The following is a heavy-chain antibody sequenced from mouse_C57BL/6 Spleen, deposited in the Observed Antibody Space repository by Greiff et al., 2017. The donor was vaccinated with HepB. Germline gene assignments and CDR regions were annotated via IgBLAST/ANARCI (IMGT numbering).Heavy chain of an antibody. J-gene: IGHJ2*01. CDR3: ARHNSGDY. CDR2: ISSGGSYT. D-gene: IGHD1-3*01. CDR1: GFTFSSYG. V-gene: IGHV5-6*02. Sequence: DVKLVESGGDLVKPGGSLKLSCAASGFTFSSYGMSWVRQTPDKRLEWVATISSGGSYTYYPDSVKGRFTISRDNAKNTLYLQMSSLKSEDTAMYYCARHNSGDYWGQGTTLTVSS.